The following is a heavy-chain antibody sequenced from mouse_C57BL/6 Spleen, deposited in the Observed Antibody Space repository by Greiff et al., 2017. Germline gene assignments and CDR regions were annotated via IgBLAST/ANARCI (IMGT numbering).Heavy chain of an antibody. CDR3: ASPYSKNWYCDV. J-gene: IGHJ1*03. D-gene: IGHD2-5*01. V-gene: IGHV1-69*01. CDR2: IDPSDSYT. CDR1: GYTFTSYW. Sequence: QVQLQQPGAELVMPGASVKLSCKASGYTFTSYWMHWVKQRPGQGLEWIGEIDPSDSYTNYNQKFKGKSTLTVDKSSSTAYMQLSSLTSEDSAVYYCASPYSKNWYCDVWGTGTTVTVSS.